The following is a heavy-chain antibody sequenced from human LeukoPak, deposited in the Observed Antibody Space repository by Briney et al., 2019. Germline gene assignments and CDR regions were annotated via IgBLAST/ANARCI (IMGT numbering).Heavy chain of an antibody. Sequence: SETLSLTCTVSGGSISSHYWSWIRQPPGKGLEWIGYIYYSGSTNYNPSLKSRVTISVDTSKNQCSLKLSSVTAADTAVYYCARGPSWFDPWGQGTLVTVSS. J-gene: IGHJ5*02. CDR1: GGSISSHY. CDR2: IYYSGST. V-gene: IGHV4-59*11. CDR3: ARGPSWFDP.